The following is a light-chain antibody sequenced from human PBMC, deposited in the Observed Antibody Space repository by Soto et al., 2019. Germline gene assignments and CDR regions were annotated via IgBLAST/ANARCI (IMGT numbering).Light chain of an antibody. CDR3: QQYATYWT. CDR2: KAS. J-gene: IGKJ1*01. V-gene: IGKV1-5*03. Sequence: IHLTKSPSFLSGSLGDRVAITCRASQSISSWLAWYQQKPGKAPKLLIYKASNLESGVPSRFSGSGSGTEFTLTISSLQTDDFATYYCQQYATYWTFGQGPKVDI. CDR1: QSISSW.